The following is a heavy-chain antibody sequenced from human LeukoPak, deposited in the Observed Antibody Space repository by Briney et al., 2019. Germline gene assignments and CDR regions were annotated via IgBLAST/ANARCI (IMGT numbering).Heavy chain of an antibody. D-gene: IGHD6-19*01. Sequence: GGSLRLSRAVSGLSFISSSMNWVRQAPGKGLEWVSSITPSSTYIYYADSVKGRFTISRDNAKNSLYLQMNSLRVEDTAVYYCSSSSGRYNYWGQGTLVTVSS. CDR1: GLSFISSS. J-gene: IGHJ4*02. V-gene: IGHV3-21*01. CDR2: ITPSSTYI. CDR3: SSSSGRYNY.